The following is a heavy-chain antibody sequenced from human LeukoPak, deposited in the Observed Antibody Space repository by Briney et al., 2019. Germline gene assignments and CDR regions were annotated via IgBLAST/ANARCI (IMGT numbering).Heavy chain of an antibody. V-gene: IGHV3-9*03. J-gene: IGHJ3*02. CDR1: GFTFEDYA. CDR2: ISWNSGSI. CDR3: AKVAVVRGVFDAFDI. Sequence: GGSLRLSCAASGFTFEDYAMHWVRQAPGKGLEWVSGISWNSGSIGYADSVKGRFTISRDNAKNSLYLQMNSLRAEDMALYYCAKVAVVRGVFDAFDIWGQGTMVTVSS. D-gene: IGHD3-10*01.